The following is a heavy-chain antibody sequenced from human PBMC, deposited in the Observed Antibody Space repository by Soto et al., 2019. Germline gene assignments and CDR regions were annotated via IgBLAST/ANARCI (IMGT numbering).Heavy chain of an antibody. CDR2: IYYSGST. CDR1: VGSIRSGDYY. D-gene: IGHD1-26*01. CDR3: ARDRGVGANTDY. J-gene: IGHJ4*02. V-gene: IGHV4-30-4*01. Sequence: TLSLSCTVSVGSIRSGDYYWSWIRQPPGKGLEWIGYIYYSGSTYYNPSLKSRVTISVDTSKNQFSLKLSSVTAADTAVYYCARDRGVGANTDYWGQGTLVTVSS.